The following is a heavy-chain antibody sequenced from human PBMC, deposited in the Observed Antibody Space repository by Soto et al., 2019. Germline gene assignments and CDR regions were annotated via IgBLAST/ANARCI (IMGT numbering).Heavy chain of an antibody. D-gene: IGHD3-10*01. CDR3: ARDLFSATMVRGVIMDLYYYYGMDV. CDR1: GGSISSYD. V-gene: IGHV4-4*07. J-gene: IGHJ6*02. CDR2: IYTSGST. Sequence: PSGTLSLTCTVSGGSISSYDWSGIRQPAGKGLEWIGRIYTSGSTNYNPSLKSRVTMSVDTSKNQFSLKLSSVTAADTAVYYCARDLFSATMVRGVIMDLYYYYGMDVWGQGTTVPVSS.